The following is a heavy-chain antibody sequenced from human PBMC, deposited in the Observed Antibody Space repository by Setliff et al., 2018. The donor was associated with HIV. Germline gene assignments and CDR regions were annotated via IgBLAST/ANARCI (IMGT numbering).Heavy chain of an antibody. V-gene: IGHV4-61*02. CDR3: ARVSGSYSLRHGY. D-gene: IGHD1-26*01. Sequence: PSETLSLTCTVSGGSVSIGSYYWSWIRQPAGKGLEWIGRIYTDGRTDYNPSPKSRVTISEDTSNNRFFLKLSSVTAADTAVYFCARVSGSYSLRHGYWGQGTLVTVSS. J-gene: IGHJ4*02. CDR2: IYTDGRT. CDR1: GGSVSIGSYY.